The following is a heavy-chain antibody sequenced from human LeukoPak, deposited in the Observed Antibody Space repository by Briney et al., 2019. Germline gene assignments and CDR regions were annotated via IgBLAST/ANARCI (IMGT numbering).Heavy chain of an antibody. CDR3: ARGDIVVVVAAIRRSYYYYMDV. J-gene: IGHJ6*03. Sequence: SETLSLTXAVYGGSFSGYYWSWIRQPPGKGLEWIGEINHSGSTNYNPSLKSRVTISVDTSKNQFSLKLSSVTAADTAVYYCARGDIVVVVAAIRRSYYYYMDVWGKGTTVTVSS. CDR2: INHSGST. CDR1: GGSFSGYY. D-gene: IGHD2-15*01. V-gene: IGHV4-34*01.